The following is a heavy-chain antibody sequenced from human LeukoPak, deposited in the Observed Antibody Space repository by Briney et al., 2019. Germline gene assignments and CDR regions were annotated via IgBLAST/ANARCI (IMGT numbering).Heavy chain of an antibody. CDR3: ARDRCGGNCYTFDY. D-gene: IGHD2-21*02. J-gene: IGHJ4*02. Sequence: PGGSLRLSCAAPGFIFSTYGMHWVRQAPGKGLEWVAVVSYDGSDKYYADSVKGRFTISRDISKNTLYLQMDSLRTEDTAVYYCARDRCGGNCYTFDYWAQGTLVTVSS. CDR1: GFIFSTYG. V-gene: IGHV3-30*03. CDR2: VSYDGSDK.